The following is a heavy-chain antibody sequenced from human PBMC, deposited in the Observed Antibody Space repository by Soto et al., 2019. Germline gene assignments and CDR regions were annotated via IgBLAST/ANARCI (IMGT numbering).Heavy chain of an antibody. CDR2: IIPIFGTA. V-gene: IGHV1-69*06. Sequence: ASVKVSCTASGGTFSSYAISWVRQAPGQGLEWMGGIIPIFGTANYAQKFQGRVTITADKSTSTAYMELSSLRSEDTAVYYCVARDVVVVPAAPLQHWGQGTLVIVSS. J-gene: IGHJ1*01. D-gene: IGHD2-2*01. CDR3: VARDVVVVPAAPLQH. CDR1: GGTFSSYA.